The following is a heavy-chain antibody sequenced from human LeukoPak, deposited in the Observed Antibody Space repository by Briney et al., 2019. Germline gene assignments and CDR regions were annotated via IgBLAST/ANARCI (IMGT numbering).Heavy chain of an antibody. D-gene: IGHD3-22*01. Sequence: PGGSLRLSCAASGFTFSHAWLSWVRQAPGKGLEWVAVISYDGSNKYYADSVKGRFTIPRDNSKNTLYLQMNSLRAEDTAVYYCARFGSSGAFDIWGQGTMVTVSS. CDR1: GFTFSHAW. V-gene: IGHV3-30-3*01. CDR3: ARFGSSGAFDI. J-gene: IGHJ3*02. CDR2: ISYDGSNK.